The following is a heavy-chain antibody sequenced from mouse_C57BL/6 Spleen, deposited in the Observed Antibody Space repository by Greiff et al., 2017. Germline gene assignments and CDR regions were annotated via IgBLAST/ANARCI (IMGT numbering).Heavy chain of an antibody. J-gene: IGHJ4*01. CDR3: ARNGGYYEECAMDY. Sequence: VLLLQSGPELVKPGASVKISCTASGYSFTDYNMNWVKQSNGKSLEWIGVINPNYGTTSYNQKFKGKATLTVDQSSSTAYMQLNSLTSEDSAVYYCARNGGYYEECAMDYWGQGTSVTVSS. CDR2: INPNYGTT. CDR1: GYSFTDYN. D-gene: IGHD2-3*01. V-gene: IGHV1-39*01.